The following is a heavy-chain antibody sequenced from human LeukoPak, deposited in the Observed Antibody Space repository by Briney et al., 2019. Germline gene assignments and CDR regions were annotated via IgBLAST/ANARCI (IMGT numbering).Heavy chain of an antibody. J-gene: IGHJ4*02. D-gene: IGHD6-13*01. CDR1: GFTISSYW. CDR2: IKQDGSEK. Sequence: GGSLRLSCAASGFTISSYWMSWVRQAPGKGLEWVANIKQDGSEKYYVDSVKGRFTISRDNAKNSLYLQMNSLRAEDTAVYYCASGSSSNSPLVGWGQGTLVTVSS. V-gene: IGHV3-7*01. CDR3: ASGSSSNSPLVG.